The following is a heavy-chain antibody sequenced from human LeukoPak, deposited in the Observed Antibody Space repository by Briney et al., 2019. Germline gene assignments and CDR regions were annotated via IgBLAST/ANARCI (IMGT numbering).Heavy chain of an antibody. Sequence: GGSLRLSCAASGFTVSSNYMSWVRQAPGKGLEWVSVIYSGGSTYYADSEKGRFTISRDNSKNTLYLQMNSLRAEDTAVYYCARGSYSSGWSDAFDIWGQGTMVTVSS. V-gene: IGHV3-53*01. CDR3: ARGSYSSGWSDAFDI. D-gene: IGHD6-19*01. CDR1: GFTVSSNY. CDR2: IYSGGST. J-gene: IGHJ3*02.